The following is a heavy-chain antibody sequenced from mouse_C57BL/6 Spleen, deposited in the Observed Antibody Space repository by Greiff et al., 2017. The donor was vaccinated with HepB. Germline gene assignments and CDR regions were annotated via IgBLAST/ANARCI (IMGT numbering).Heavy chain of an antibody. V-gene: IGHV1-18*01. J-gene: IGHJ1*03. D-gene: IGHD1-2*01. CDR3: ARNEVIIDWYFDV. CDR1: GYTFTDYN. Sequence: EVKLQESGPELVKPGASVKIPCKASGYTFTDYNMDWVKQSHGKSLEWIGDINPNNGGTIYNQKFKGKATLTVDKSSSTAYMELRSLTSEDTAVYYCARNEVIIDWYFDVWGTGTTVTVSS. CDR2: INPNNGGT.